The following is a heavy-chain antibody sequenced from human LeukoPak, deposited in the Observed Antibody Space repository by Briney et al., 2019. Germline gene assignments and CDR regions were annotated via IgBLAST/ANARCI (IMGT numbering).Heavy chain of an antibody. J-gene: IGHJ5*02. Sequence: PSETLSLTCTVSGGSISEDYWSWIRQPPGMGLERIGYVSHSDFNKSNGDITNYNPSLKSRVTISVDTSKNQFSLKLSSVTAADTAVYYCARVKQQLVRRWFDPWGQGTLVTVSS. CDR3: ARVKQQLVRRWFDP. V-gene: IGHV4-59*01. CDR2: VSHSDFNKSNGDIT. D-gene: IGHD6-13*01. CDR1: GGSISEDY.